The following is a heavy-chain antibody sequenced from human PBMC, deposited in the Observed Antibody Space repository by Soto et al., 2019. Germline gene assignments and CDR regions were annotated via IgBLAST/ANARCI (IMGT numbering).Heavy chain of an antibody. CDR1: GFRFSSYW. CDR3: AITTSTVSYWFDP. D-gene: IGHD4-4*01. Sequence: QLMQSGGGLVRPGGSLRLSCAASGFRFSSYWMSWVRQAPGKGPEWVANIKEDGGEQHYVDSVKGRFTISRDNTENSLFLQMNNLRAEDSAIYYCAITTSTVSYWFDPWGPGTQVTVSS. J-gene: IGHJ5*02. V-gene: IGHV3-7*03. CDR2: IKEDGGEQ.